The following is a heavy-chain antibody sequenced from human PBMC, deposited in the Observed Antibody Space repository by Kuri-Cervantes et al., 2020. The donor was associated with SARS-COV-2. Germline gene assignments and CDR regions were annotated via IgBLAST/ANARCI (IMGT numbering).Heavy chain of an antibody. CDR2: INPNSGGT. CDR1: GYTFTGYY. CDR3: ARSSVGDLGWFDP. V-gene: IGHV1-2*02. D-gene: IGHD3-10*01. Sequence: ASVKVSCKASGYTFTGYYMHWVRQVPGQGLEWMGWINPNSGGTNYAQKFQGRVTMTRDTSISTAYMELSRLRSDDTAVYYCARSSVGDLGWFDPWGQGTLVTVSS. J-gene: IGHJ5*02.